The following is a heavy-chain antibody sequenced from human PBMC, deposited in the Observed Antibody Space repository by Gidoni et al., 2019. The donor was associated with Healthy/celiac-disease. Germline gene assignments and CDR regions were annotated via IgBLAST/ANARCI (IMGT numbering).Heavy chain of an antibody. D-gene: IGHD3-3*01. CDR3: AHRTYYDFWSGKGGWFDP. J-gene: IGHJ5*02. CDR2: FYWDDDK. CDR1: GFSLSPSGVG. V-gene: IGHV2-5*02. Sequence: QITLKESGPTLVKPTQTLTLTCTFSGFSLSPSGVGLCWIRQPPGKALEWLALFYWDDDKRYSPSLKSRLTITKDTAKNQVVLTRTNMEPVDTATDYGAHRTYYDFWSGKGGWFDPWGQGNLVTVSS.